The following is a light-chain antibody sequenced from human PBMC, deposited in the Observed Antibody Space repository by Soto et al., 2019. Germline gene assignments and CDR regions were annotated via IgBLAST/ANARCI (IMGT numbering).Light chain of an antibody. V-gene: IGKV1-33*01. J-gene: IGKJ4*01. CDR3: QQYDNLPPA. CDR2: DAS. Sequence: DIQMTQSPSSLSASVGDRVTITCQASLDIDNYLNWYQQKPGKAPKLLIYDASNLEAGVPSRFSGSGSGTDFTFTISSLQPYDIATYYCQQYDNLPPACGGGPKVEIK. CDR1: LDIDNY.